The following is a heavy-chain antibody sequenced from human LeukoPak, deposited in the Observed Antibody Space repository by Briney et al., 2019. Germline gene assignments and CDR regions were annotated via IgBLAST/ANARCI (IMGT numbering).Heavy chain of an antibody. CDR2: INHSGST. CDR1: GGSFSGYY. V-gene: IGHV4-34*01. J-gene: IGHJ4*02. D-gene: IGHD3-10*01. CDR3: ARGGSGSYYNKGSNFDY. Sequence: SETLSLTCAVHGGSFSGYYWSWIRQPPGKGLEWIGEINHSGSTNYNPSLKSRVTISVDTSKNQFSLKLSSVTAADTAVYYCARGGSGSYYNKGSNFDYWGQGTLVTVSS.